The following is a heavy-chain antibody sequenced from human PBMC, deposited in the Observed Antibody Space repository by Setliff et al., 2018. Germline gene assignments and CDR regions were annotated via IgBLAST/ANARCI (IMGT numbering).Heavy chain of an antibody. Sequence: GESLKISCKDSGYSFTSYWIGWVRQMPGKGLEWMGIIYPGDSDTRYSPSFQGQFTISVDKSISTAYLQWSSLKASDTAMYYCASPSAGWTKPFDVWGQGTMVTVSS. D-gene: IGHD6-19*01. CDR1: GYSFTSYW. V-gene: IGHV5-51*01. J-gene: IGHJ3*01. CDR3: ASPSAGWTKPFDV. CDR2: IYPGDSDT.